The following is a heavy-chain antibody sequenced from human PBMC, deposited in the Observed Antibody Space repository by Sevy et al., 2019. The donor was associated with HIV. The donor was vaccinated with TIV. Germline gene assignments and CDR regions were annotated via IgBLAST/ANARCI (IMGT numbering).Heavy chain of an antibody. CDR1: GFSFSDYY. CDR3: AREVVRGVIRDYFDF. Sequence: GGSLRLSCAASGFSFSDYYMNWIRQAPGKGLECISYISSSGDSTYYADSVKGRFAISMDNAKNSVYLQMNNLRAEETAVYFCAREVVRGVIRDYFDFWGQGTLVTVSS. CDR2: ISSSGDST. V-gene: IGHV3-11*01. D-gene: IGHD3-10*01. J-gene: IGHJ4*02.